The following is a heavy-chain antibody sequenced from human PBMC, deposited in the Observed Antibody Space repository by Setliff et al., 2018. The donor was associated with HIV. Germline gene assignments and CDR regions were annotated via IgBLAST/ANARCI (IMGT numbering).Heavy chain of an antibody. CDR3: ARGPNYYDSSGYSRTMAFDI. CDR2: INHSGST. CDR1: SDSISPYY. D-gene: IGHD3-22*01. Sequence: PSETLSLTCTVSSDSISPYYWSWIRQPPGRGLEWIGEINHSGSTNYNPSLKSRITISVDTSKNQFSLKLSSVTAADTAVYYCARGPNYYDSSGYSRTMAFDIWGQGTMVTVSS. J-gene: IGHJ3*02. V-gene: IGHV4-34*01.